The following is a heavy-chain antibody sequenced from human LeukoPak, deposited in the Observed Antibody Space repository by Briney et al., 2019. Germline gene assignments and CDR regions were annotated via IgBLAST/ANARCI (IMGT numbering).Heavy chain of an antibody. D-gene: IGHD3-10*01. J-gene: IGHJ3*02. Sequence: GGSLRLSCAASGLTFSSYWMSWFRQAPGKGLEWVANIKQDGSEKYYVDSVKGRFTISRDNAKNSLYLQMNSLRAEDTAVYYCARDYGDAFDIWGQGTMVTVSP. CDR2: IKQDGSEK. V-gene: IGHV3-7*01. CDR1: GLTFSSYW. CDR3: ARDYGDAFDI.